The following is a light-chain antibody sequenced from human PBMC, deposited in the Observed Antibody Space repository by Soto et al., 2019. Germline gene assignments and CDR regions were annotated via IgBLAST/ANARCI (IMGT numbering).Light chain of an antibody. V-gene: IGLV2-8*01. CDR2: EVS. CDR1: SSDVGGYNY. J-gene: IGLJ2*01. Sequence: QSVLTQPPSASGSPRQSVTISCTGMSSDVGGYNYVSWYQQHPGKAPKLMIYEVSKRPSGVPDRFSGSKSGNAASLTVSGLQAEDEADYYCSSYAGANSVVFGGGITLNAL. CDR3: SSYAGANSVV.